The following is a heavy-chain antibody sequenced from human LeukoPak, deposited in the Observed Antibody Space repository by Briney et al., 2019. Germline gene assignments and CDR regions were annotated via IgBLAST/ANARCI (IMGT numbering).Heavy chain of an antibody. CDR2: IKQDGSEK. CDR1: GFTFSSYW. CDR3: ARATVKARGEPVLDY. V-gene: IGHV3-7*03. J-gene: IGHJ4*02. Sequence: GGSLRLSCAASGFTFSSYWMTCVRQARGKGLDGLANIKQDGSEKYYVDSVKGRFTIYRDNAKNSLYLQLDRLRAEHTDVYYRARATVKARGEPVLDYWGQEILVSLSS. D-gene: IGHD3-3*01.